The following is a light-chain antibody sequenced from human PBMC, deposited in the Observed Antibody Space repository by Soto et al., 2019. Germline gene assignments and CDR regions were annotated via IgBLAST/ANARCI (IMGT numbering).Light chain of an antibody. Sequence: QSVLTQPPSASGFPGQSVTISCTGTSIDVGYYDYVSWYQQHPGKAPKLVIYEVTKRPSGVPDRVSASKSGNTASLTVSGLRAEDEADYYCSSYAGSNNFVFGSGTELTVL. CDR1: SIDVGYYDY. CDR3: SSYAGSNNFV. J-gene: IGLJ1*01. CDR2: EVT. V-gene: IGLV2-8*01.